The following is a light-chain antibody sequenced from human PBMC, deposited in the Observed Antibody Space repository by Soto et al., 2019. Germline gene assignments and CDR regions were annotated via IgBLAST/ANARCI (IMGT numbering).Light chain of an antibody. Sequence: QSVLTQPPSASGTPGQRVTISCSGSSSNIGSSTVNWYQQLPGTAPKLLIYSNNQRPSGVPDRFSGSKSGTSASLAISGLQSDDEADYYCAAWDDNLSGWVFGGGTKLTVL. CDR2: SNN. V-gene: IGLV1-44*01. CDR3: AAWDDNLSGWV. CDR1: SSNIGSST. J-gene: IGLJ3*02.